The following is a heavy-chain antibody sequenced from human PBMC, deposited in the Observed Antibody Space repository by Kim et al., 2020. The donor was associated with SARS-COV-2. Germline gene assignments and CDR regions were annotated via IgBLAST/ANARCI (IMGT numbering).Heavy chain of an antibody. D-gene: IGHD6-13*01. V-gene: IGHV4-34*01. Sequence: SQTLSLTCAVYGGSFSGYYWSWIRQPPGKGREWIGEINHSGSTNYNTSIKCRVTISVETSKNQFSLKLSSVTAAETAVYYFARGRYSWGYSSSLQNGNYYVDVRGNRTTVTVSS. CDR2: INHSGST. J-gene: IGHJ6*03. CDR3: ARGRYSWGYSSSLQNGNYYVDV. CDR1: GGSFSGYY.